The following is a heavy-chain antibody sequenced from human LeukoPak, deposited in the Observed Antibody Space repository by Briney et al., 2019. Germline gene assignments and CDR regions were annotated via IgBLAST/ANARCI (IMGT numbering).Heavy chain of an antibody. CDR3: ARGSITVVPAFDI. D-gene: IGHD4-23*01. CDR1: GGSLSTYY. V-gene: IGHV4-59*12. J-gene: IGHJ3*02. CDR2: IYYTGSA. Sequence: SETLSLTCTVSGGSLSTYYWSWIRQPPGQGLEWIGCIYYTGSANYNPSLRSRGTISVDTSKNQFSLKLTSVTAADTAVYYCARGSITVVPAFDIWGQGTMVTVSS.